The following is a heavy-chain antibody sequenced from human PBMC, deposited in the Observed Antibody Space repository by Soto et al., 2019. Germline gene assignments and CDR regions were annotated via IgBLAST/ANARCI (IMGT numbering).Heavy chain of an antibody. CDR2: IWYDGSNK. CDR1: GFTFSSYG. J-gene: IGHJ2*01. Sequence: QVQLEESGGGVVQPGRSLRLSCAASGFTFSSYGMHWVRQAPGKGLEWVAVIWYDGSNKYYADSVKGRFTISRDNSKNTLYLQMNSRGAEDTAVYYCARIPQIAVAGTRFGYLDLWGRGTLVTVSS. CDR3: ARIPQIAVAGTRFGYLDL. V-gene: IGHV3-33*01. D-gene: IGHD6-19*01.